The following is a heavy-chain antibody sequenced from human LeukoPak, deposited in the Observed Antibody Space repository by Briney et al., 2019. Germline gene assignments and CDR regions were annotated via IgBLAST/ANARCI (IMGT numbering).Heavy chain of an antibody. Sequence: GGSLRLSCGASGFTFSGHWMTWVRQSPGKGPEWVANIKQDGSEKYYLDSVKGRLTISRDNAKSSLYLQMTSLRVEDTAVYYCARLGYSDPYYFDKWGQGTLVTVSS. J-gene: IGHJ4*02. D-gene: IGHD5-18*01. CDR2: IKQDGSEK. V-gene: IGHV3-7*05. CDR1: GFTFSGHW. CDR3: ARLGYSDPYYFDK.